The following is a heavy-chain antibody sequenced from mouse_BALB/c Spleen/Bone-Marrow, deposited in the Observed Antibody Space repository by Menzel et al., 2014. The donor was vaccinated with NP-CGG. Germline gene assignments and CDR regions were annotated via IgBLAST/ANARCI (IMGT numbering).Heavy chain of an antibody. CDR3: ARRISDGYYLDY. Sequence: EVQLVESGPELVKPGASAKMSCKASGYTFTTYVMHWVKQKPGQGLEWIGYINPYNDGTKYNEKFKGKATLTSDKSSNTAYMELSSLTSEDSAVYYCARRISDGYYLDYWGQGTTLTVSS. V-gene: IGHV1-14*01. D-gene: IGHD2-3*01. CDR1: GYTFTTYV. J-gene: IGHJ2*01. CDR2: INPYNDGT.